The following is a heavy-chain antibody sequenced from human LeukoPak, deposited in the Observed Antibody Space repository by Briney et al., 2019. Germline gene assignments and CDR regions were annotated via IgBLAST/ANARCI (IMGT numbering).Heavy chain of an antibody. D-gene: IGHD3-9*01. V-gene: IGHV3-30*04. J-gene: IGHJ4*02. CDR1: GFTFRSRA. CDR2: TSGDAIHK. Sequence: GGSLRLSCATSGFTFRSRAIHWVRQAPGKGLEWVAVTSGDAIHKVYADSVKGRFTISADSAQNRVYLQMDSLKTEDTALYFCARGTWFISAGYILDSWGQGTLVTVSS. CDR3: ARGTWFISAGYILDS.